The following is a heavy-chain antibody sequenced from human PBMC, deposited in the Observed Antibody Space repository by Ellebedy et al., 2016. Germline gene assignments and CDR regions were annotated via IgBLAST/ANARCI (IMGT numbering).Heavy chain of an antibody. Sequence: GESLKISCAASGFTFSSYAMSWVRQAPGKGLEWVSAISGSGGSTYYADSVKGRFTISRDNSKNTLYLQMNSLRAEDTAVYYCARPANYDFWSGYYTGFDYWGQGTLVTVSS. CDR1: GFTFSSYA. J-gene: IGHJ4*02. CDR2: ISGSGGST. V-gene: IGHV3-23*01. CDR3: ARPANYDFWSGYYTGFDY. D-gene: IGHD3-3*01.